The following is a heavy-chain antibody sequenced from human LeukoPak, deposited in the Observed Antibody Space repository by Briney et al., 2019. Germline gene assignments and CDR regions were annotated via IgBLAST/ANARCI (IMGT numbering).Heavy chain of an antibody. D-gene: IGHD1-7*01. CDR1: GGYLSSGTYY. J-gene: IGHJ5*02. V-gene: IGHV4-61*02. CDR3: ARSALTGTWWFDP. CDR2: IYHSGNT. Sequence: SETLSLTCTVSGGYLSSGTYYWCWIRQPAGKGLEWIGRIYHSGNTNYNPSLKSRVTMSVDTSKNQFSLSLSSVTAADTAVYYCARSALTGTWWFDPWGQGTLVTVSS.